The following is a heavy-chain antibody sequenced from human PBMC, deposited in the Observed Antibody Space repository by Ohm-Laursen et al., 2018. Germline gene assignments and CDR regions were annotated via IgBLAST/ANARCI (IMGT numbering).Heavy chain of an antibody. CDR2: INQDGSEK. D-gene: IGHD2-15*01. Sequence: SLRLSCAASGFTFSTYWMTWVRQAPGKGLEWVAYINQDGSEKYYVDSVKGRFTISRDNAKDSLDLQMTSLRVEDTALYYCASAHQYCSATTCNGGSDFWGQGTLVTVSS. V-gene: IGHV3-7*01. J-gene: IGHJ4*02. CDR1: GFTFSTYW. CDR3: ASAHQYCSATTCNGGSDF.